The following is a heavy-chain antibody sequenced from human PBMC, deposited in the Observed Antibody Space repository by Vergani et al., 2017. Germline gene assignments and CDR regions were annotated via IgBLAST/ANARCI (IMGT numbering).Heavy chain of an antibody. V-gene: IGHV4-39*01. Sequence: LQLQESGPGLMKPSETLSLTCTVSGGSVDNRDYYWGWIRRPPGKGLEWIGSFSKGGTTSLDPSVKSRVAISSDTAKNRFSLKFTSVTAADTAIYFCARTESFILRYFHCALWGQGTLVTVSS. D-gene: IGHD3-9*01. CDR2: FSKGGTT. CDR3: ARTESFILRYFHCAL. CDR1: GGSVDNRDYY. J-gene: IGHJ4*02.